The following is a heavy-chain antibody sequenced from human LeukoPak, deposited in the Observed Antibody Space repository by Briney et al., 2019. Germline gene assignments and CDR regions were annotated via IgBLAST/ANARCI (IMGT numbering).Heavy chain of an antibody. V-gene: IGHV1-2*06. Sequence: ASVKVSCKASGYTFTGYYMHWVRQAPGQGLEWMGRISPNSGGTNYAQKFQGRVTMTRDTSISTAYMELSRLRSDDTAVYYCAREGRYCSGGSCYSFAFDIWGQGTMVIVSS. CDR3: AREGRYCSGGSCYSFAFDI. CDR2: ISPNSGGT. D-gene: IGHD2-15*01. J-gene: IGHJ3*02. CDR1: GYTFTGYY.